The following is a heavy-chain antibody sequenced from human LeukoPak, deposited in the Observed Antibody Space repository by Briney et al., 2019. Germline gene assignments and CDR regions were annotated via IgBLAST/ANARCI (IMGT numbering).Heavy chain of an antibody. V-gene: IGHV3-23*01. CDR1: GFTFSSYA. Sequence: SGGSLRLSCAASGFTFSSYAMSWVRQAPRKGLEWVSAISGSGGSTYYADSVKGRFTISRDNSKNTLYLQMNSLRAEDTAVYYCAKDPYYYDSSGYYDYWGQGTLVTVSS. J-gene: IGHJ4*02. CDR2: ISGSGGST. D-gene: IGHD3-22*01. CDR3: AKDPYYYDSSGYYDY.